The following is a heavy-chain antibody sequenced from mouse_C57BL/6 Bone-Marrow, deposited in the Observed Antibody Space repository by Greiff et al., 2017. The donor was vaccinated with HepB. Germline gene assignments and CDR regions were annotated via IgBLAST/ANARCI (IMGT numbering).Heavy chain of an antibody. Sequence: QVQLQQSGPGLVQPSQSLSITCTVSGFSLTSYGVHWVRQSPGKGLEWLGVIWRGGSTDYNAAFMSRLSITKDISKSQVFFKMNSLQADDTAIYYCAKNLGGYDGPWFAYWGQGTLVTVSA. D-gene: IGHD2-2*01. CDR2: IWRGGST. V-gene: IGHV2-5*01. CDR1: GFSLTSYG. CDR3: AKNLGGYDGPWFAY. J-gene: IGHJ3*01.